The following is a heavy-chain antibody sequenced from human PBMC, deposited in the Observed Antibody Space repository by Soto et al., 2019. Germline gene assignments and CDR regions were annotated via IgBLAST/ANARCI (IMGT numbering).Heavy chain of an antibody. D-gene: IGHD3-10*01. CDR2: IYHSGST. J-gene: IGHJ4*02. V-gene: IGHV4-4*02. CDR3: ARDYYGSGSYSY. Sequence: PSETLSLTCAVSGGSISSSNWWSWVRQPPGKGLEWIGEIYHSGSTSYNPSLKSRVTISVDKSKNQFSLKLSSVTAADTAVYYCARDYYGSGSYSYWGQGTLVTVSS. CDR1: GGSISSSNW.